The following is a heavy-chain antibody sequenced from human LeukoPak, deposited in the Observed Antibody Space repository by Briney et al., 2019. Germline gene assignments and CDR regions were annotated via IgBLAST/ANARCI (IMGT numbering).Heavy chain of an antibody. CDR1: GFTFSSYS. V-gene: IGHV3-30*02. J-gene: IGHJ3*02. D-gene: IGHD2-2*01. CDR3: AKDRLVESYAFDI. Sequence: PGGSLRLSCAASGFTFSSYSMHWVRQAPGKWLEWVAFILYDGSNKYYADSVKGRFTISRDNSKNTLYLQMNSLRAEDTAVYYCAKDRLVESYAFDIWGQGTMVTVSS. CDR2: ILYDGSNK.